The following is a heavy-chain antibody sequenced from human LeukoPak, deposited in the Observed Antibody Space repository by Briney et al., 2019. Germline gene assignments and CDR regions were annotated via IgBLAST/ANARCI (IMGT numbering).Heavy chain of an antibody. J-gene: IGHJ6*02. D-gene: IGHD6-13*01. CDR1: GFTFSSYA. Sequence: GGSLRLSCAASGFTFSSYAMSWVRQAPGKGLEWVSAISGSGGSTYYADSVKGRFTISRDNSKNTLYLQMNSLRAEDTAVYYCAKDYIYSSSWSSAGYYYGMDVWGQGTTVTVSS. CDR3: AKDYIYSSSWSSAGYYYGMDV. CDR2: ISGSGGST. V-gene: IGHV3-23*01.